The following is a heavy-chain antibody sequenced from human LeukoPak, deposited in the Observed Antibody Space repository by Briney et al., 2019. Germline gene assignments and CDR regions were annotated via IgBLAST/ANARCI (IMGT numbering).Heavy chain of an antibody. D-gene: IGHD2-21*02. CDR1: GGSTSTYY. CDR2: IYTSGST. CDR3: ARLPGGDSSSVVAFDI. V-gene: IGHV4-4*07. J-gene: IGHJ3*02. Sequence: SETLSLTCAVSGGSTSTYYWSWIRQPAGKGLEWIGRIYTSGSTNYNPSLKSRVTMSVDTSKNQFSLNLRSVTAADTAACYCARLPGGDSSSVVAFDIWGQGTMVTVSS.